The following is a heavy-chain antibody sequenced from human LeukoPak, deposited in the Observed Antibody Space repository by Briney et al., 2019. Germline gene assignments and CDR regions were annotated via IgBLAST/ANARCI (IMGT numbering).Heavy chain of an antibody. CDR1: GITLSNYG. J-gene: IGHJ4*01. Sequence: GSLRLSCAVSGITLSNYGMSWVRQAPGKGLEWVAGISGSGGSTNFADSVKGRFTISRDNPRNTLYLQMNSLRAEDTAVYYCAKGIYSSGWSYFDYWGHGTLVTVSS. D-gene: IGHD6-19*01. CDR3: AKGIYSSGWSYFDY. CDR2: ISGSGGST. V-gene: IGHV3-23*01.